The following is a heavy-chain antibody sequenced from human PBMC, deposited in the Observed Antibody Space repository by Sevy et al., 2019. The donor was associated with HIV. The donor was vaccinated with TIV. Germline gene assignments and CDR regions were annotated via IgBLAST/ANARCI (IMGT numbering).Heavy chain of an antibody. D-gene: IGHD3-10*01. CDR1: GGSITSYY. CDR2: ISDIGNT. CDR3: ARDMRWLRKVRNYYYGMDV. V-gene: IGHV4-59*12. Sequence: SETLSLTCTVSGGSITSYYWTWIRQSPGKGLEWIGFISDIGNTDYNPSLKSRVTISVDTSKNQCSLRLSSVTAADTAIYYCARDMRWLRKVRNYYYGMDVWGQGTPVTVSS. J-gene: IGHJ6*02.